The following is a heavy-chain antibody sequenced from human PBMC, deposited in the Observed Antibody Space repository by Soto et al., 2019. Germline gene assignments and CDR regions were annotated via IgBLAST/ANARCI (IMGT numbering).Heavy chain of an antibody. J-gene: IGHJ6*02. V-gene: IGHV1-3*01. CDR1: GYTFTTHA. D-gene: IGHD1-1*01. Sequence: GASVKVSCKASGYTFTTHAMQWVRQAPGQSLEWMGWINGGTGQTKHSQRFQGRVNITRDTSASTAYMELSSLRSEDTAVYYCARGKGMEENYYYGLDIWGQGTTVTVYS. CDR2: INGGTGQT. CDR3: ARGKGMEENYYYGLDI.